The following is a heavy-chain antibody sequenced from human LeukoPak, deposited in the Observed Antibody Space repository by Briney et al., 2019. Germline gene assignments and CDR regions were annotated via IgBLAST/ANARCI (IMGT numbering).Heavy chain of an antibody. Sequence: GGSLRLSCAASGFTFSSYSMNWVRQAPGKGLEGVSSISSSSSYIYYADSVKGRFTISRDNAKNSLYLQMNSLRAEHTAVYYCARDTPYSSSWYFSSASESYYMDVWGKGPTVTISS. J-gene: IGHJ6*03. CDR2: ISSSSSYI. CDR3: ARDTPYSSSWYFSSASESYYMDV. D-gene: IGHD6-13*01. V-gene: IGHV3-21*01. CDR1: GFTFSSYS.